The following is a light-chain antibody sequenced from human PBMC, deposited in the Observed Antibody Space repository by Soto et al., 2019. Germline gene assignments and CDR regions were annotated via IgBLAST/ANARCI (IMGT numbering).Light chain of an antibody. CDR3: QQYNEWPPFT. V-gene: IGKV3-15*01. CDR2: AAS. CDR1: QSVRSN. Sequence: EIVMTQSAATLSVSPGERATLSCRASQSVRSNLAWYQQKPGQAPRLVIYAASTRATGIPDRFSGSVSGTEFTLTISSLQSEDFAVYYCQQYNEWPPFTFGQGTRLEI. J-gene: IGKJ5*01.